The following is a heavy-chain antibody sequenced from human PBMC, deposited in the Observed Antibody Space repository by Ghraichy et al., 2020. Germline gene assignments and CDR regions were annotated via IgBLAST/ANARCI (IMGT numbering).Heavy chain of an antibody. J-gene: IGHJ4*02. CDR1: GFTFSSHW. D-gene: IGHD1-1*01. CDR2: IKEDGSDT. Sequence: LSLTCAASGFTFSSHWMSWVRQAPGKGLEWVASIKEDGSDTYYFDSVNGRFTVSRDNPSNSVILQLNSLRVEDTAVYYCAKNLMGTRTADYWGQGTLVTVSS. CDR3: AKNLMGTRTADY. V-gene: IGHV3-7*01.